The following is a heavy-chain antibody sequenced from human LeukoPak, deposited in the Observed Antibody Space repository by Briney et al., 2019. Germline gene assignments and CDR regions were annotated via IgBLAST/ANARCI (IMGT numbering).Heavy chain of an antibody. CDR1: GGSISSYY. CDR2: IYYSGST. J-gene: IGHJ2*01. CDR3: GKLRAPGGGRVL. V-gene: IGHV4-59*01. Sequence: SETLSLTCTVSGGSISSYYWSWIRQPPGKGLEWIGYIYYSGSTNYNPSLKSRVTISVDTSKNQFSLKLSSVTAADTAVYYWGKLRAPGGGRVLWGRGTLVTVSS. D-gene: IGHD2-21*01.